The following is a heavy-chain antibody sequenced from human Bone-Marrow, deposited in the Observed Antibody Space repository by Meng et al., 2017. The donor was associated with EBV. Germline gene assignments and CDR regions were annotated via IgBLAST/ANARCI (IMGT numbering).Heavy chain of an antibody. CDR3: ARDGGRRLDY. V-gene: IGHV7-4-1*02. CDR2: INTKTGKP. J-gene: IGHJ4*02. Sequence: QGQLGRSGSDLQKPGASVKLSCKASGYTFTSYAMNWVRQAPGQGLEWMGWINTKTGKPTYAPGFTGRFVFSLDTSDSTTYLQISSLKTEDSAVYYCARDGGRRLDYWGQGTLVTVPS. D-gene: IGHD3-16*01. CDR1: GYTFTSYA.